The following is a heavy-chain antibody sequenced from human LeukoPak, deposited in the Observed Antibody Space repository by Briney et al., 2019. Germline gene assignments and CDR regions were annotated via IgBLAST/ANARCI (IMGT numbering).Heavy chain of an antibody. CDR1: GFTFSRYV. Sequence: GGLRLSCSASGFTFSRYVMHWVRQAPGKGLEYVSAISSDGGDTYYADSVKGRFTISRDNSKNTLYLQMTSLRTEDTAVYSCVKTFGYCSTTSCYVFDYWGQGTLVTVSS. J-gene: IGHJ4*02. D-gene: IGHD2-2*01. CDR2: ISSDGGDT. V-gene: IGHV3-64D*09. CDR3: VKTFGYCSTTSCYVFDY.